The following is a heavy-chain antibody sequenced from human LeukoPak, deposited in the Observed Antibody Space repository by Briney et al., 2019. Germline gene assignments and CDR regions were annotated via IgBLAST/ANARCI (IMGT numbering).Heavy chain of an antibody. CDR2: IIPIFGTA. CDR1: GGTFSSYA. Sequence: ASVKVSCKASGGTFSSYAISWVRQAPGQGLEWMGGIIPIFGTANYAQKFQGRVTITADESTSTAYMELSSLRSEDTAVYHCARESQWELLNPHYYYYGMDVWGQGTTVTVSS. V-gene: IGHV1-69*13. J-gene: IGHJ6*02. D-gene: IGHD1-26*01. CDR3: ARESQWELLNPHYYYYGMDV.